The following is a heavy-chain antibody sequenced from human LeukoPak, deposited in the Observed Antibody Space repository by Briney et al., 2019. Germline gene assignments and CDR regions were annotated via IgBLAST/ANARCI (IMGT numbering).Heavy chain of an antibody. V-gene: IGHV3-7*01. CDR2: IKQDGSEK. D-gene: IGHD1-26*01. CDR1: GFTFSSYW. CDR3: ARDKVVGTTYFDY. Sequence: GGSLRLSCAASGFTFSSYWMSWVRQAPGKGLEWVANIKQDGSEKYYVDSVKGRFTISRDNAKNPLYLQMNSLRAEDTAVYYCARDKVVGTTYFDYWGQGTLVTVSS. J-gene: IGHJ4*02.